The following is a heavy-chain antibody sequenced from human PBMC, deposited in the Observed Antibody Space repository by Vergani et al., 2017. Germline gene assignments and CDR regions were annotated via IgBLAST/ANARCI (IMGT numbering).Heavy chain of an antibody. D-gene: IGHD3-10*01. CDR2: ISAYNGNT. CDR3: ARNIYSYGSLDV. J-gene: IGHJ4*02. Sequence: QVQLVQSGAEVKKPGASVKVSCKTSGYPFTSYGINWVRQAPGQGLEWLGWISAYNGNTNYAQNLQGRVTLTTDTSTSTAYMNLRSLRSDDTAVYFCARNIYSYGSLDVWGQGTLVSVSS. V-gene: IGHV1-18*01. CDR1: GYPFTSYG.